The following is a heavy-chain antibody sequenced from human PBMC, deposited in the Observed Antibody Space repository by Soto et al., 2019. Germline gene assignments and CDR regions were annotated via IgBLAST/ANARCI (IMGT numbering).Heavy chain of an antibody. CDR3: ARVLRIAAAGYIDF. CDR2: ISYDGSNK. V-gene: IGHV3-30-3*01. D-gene: IGHD6-13*01. CDR1: GFTFSSYA. J-gene: IGHJ4*02. Sequence: PGGSLRLSCAASGFTFSSYAMHWVRQAPGKGLEWVAVISYDGSNKYYADSVKGRFTISRDNSKNTLYLQMNSLRAEDTAVYYCARVLRIAAAGYIDFWGQGPLVTVSS.